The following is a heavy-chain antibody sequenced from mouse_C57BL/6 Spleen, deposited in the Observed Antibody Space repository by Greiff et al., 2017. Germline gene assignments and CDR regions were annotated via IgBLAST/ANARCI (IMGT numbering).Heavy chain of an antibody. D-gene: IGHD1-3*01. CDR1: GYPFTSYW. Sequence: QVQLKQPGAELVKPGASVKLSCKASGYPFTSYWMHWVKQRPGRGLEWIGRIDPSSGGPKYTEKFKSKATLTVDKPSSTAYMQLSRLTSEDSAVCDCARESGYSHYAMDYWGQGTSVTVSS. CDR3: ARESGYSHYAMDY. CDR2: IDPSSGGP. V-gene: IGHV1-72*01. J-gene: IGHJ4*01.